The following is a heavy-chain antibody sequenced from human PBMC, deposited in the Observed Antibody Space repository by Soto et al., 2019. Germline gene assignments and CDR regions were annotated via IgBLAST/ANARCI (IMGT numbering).Heavy chain of an antibody. CDR2: IYYSGST. V-gene: IGHV4-39*01. J-gene: IGHJ5*02. Sequence: PSETLSLTCTVSGGSISSSSYYWGWIRQPSGKGLEWIGSIYYSGSTYYNPSLKSRVTISVDTSKNQFSLKLSSVTAADTAVYYCASLTPQLGWFDPWGQGTLVTVSS. CDR1: GGSISSSSYY. CDR3: ASLTPQLGWFDP. D-gene: IGHD2-2*01.